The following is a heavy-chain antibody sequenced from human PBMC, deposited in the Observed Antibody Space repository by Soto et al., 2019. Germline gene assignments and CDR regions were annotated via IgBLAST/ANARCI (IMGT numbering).Heavy chain of an antibody. Sequence: QVQLQESGPGLVKPSETLSLTCTVSGGSVSSGSYYWSWIRQPPGKGLEWIGYIYYSGSTNYNPSLKSRVTISVDTSKNQFSLKLSSVTAADTAVYYCARDHYIAAAGRGPSYYYYYYGMDVWGQGTTVTVSS. CDR2: IYYSGST. D-gene: IGHD6-13*01. CDR3: ARDHYIAAAGRGPSYYYYYYGMDV. CDR1: GGSVSSGSYY. J-gene: IGHJ6*02. V-gene: IGHV4-61*01.